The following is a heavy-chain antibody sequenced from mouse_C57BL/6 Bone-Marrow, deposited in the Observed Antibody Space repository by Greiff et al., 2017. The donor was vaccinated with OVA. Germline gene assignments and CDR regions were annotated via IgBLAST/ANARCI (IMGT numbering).Heavy chain of an antibody. Sequence: EVKVVESGGGLVQPGGSLSLSCAASGFTFTDYYMSWVRQPPGKALEWLGFIRNKANGYTTEYSASVKGRFTISRDNSQSILYLQMNALRAEDSATYYCASSHHGSSYWYFDVWGTGTTVTVSS. CDR2: IRNKANGYTT. V-gene: IGHV7-3*01. D-gene: IGHD1-1*01. CDR3: ASSHHGSSYWYFDV. J-gene: IGHJ1*03. CDR1: GFTFTDYY.